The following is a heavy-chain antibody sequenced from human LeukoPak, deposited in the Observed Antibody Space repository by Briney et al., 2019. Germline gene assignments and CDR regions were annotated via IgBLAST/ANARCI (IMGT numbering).Heavy chain of an antibody. D-gene: IGHD3-10*01. CDR2: ISYDGSNK. CDR1: GCTFSSYA. Sequence: GRSLRLSCAASGCTFSSYAMHWVRQAQGKGLELVAVISYDGSNKYYADSVKGRFTITRDNSKNTLYLQMNSLRAEDTAVYYCARDITMVRGVLDYWGQGTLVTVSS. V-gene: IGHV3-30*04. J-gene: IGHJ4*02. CDR3: ARDITMVRGVLDY.